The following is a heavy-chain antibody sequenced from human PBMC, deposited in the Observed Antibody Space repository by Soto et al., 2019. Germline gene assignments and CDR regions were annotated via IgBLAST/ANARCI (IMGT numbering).Heavy chain of an antibody. V-gene: IGHV4-31*03. D-gene: IGHD6-13*01. CDR1: GGSISSGGYY. Sequence: SETLSLTCTVSGGSISSGGYYWSWIRQHPGKGLEWIGYIYYSGSTYYNPSLKSRVTISVDTSKNQFSLKLSSVTAADTAVYYCARDTEKAAAGTLGYWGQGTLVTVSS. J-gene: IGHJ4*02. CDR3: ARDTEKAAAGTLGY. CDR2: IYYSGST.